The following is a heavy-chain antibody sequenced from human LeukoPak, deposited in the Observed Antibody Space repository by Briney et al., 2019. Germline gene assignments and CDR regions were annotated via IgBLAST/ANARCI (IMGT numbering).Heavy chain of an antibody. CDR2: IIPILGIA. Sequence: GSSVKVSCKASGGTFSSYTISWVRQAPGQGLEWMGRIIPILGIANYAQKFQGRVTITADKSTSTAYMELSSLRSEDTAVYYCARDRRYYYDSSEEFDPWGQGTLVTVSS. CDR3: ARDRRYYYDSSEEFDP. V-gene: IGHV1-69*04. D-gene: IGHD3-22*01. CDR1: GGTFSSYT. J-gene: IGHJ5*02.